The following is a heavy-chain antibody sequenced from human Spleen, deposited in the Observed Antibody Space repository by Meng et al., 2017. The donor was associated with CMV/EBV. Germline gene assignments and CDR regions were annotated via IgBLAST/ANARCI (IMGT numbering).Heavy chain of an antibody. J-gene: IGHJ4*02. CDR1: GFTFSSYD. CDR3: ATGMIRGIITTVGESF. Sequence: GGSLRLSCAPSGFTFSSYDMHWVRQAPGKGLEWMAFIRYDETSKYYLDSVKGRFTISRDNSKNTLYLQMNSLRLEDTATYYCATGMIRGIITTVGESFWGQGTLVTVSS. CDR2: IRYDETSK. D-gene: IGHD3-10*01. V-gene: IGHV3-30*02.